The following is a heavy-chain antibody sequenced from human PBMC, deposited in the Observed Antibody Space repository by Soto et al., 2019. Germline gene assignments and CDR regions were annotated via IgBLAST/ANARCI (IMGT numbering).Heavy chain of an antibody. D-gene: IGHD6-6*01. J-gene: IGHJ4*02. Sequence: XGSLRVSFAASGFTFSSYRMNWVRQAPGKGLDWVSSISSSSSYIYYADSVKGRFTISRDNAKNSLYLQMNSLRAEDTAVYYCARDGEYSSSSFDDWGQGTLVTVSS. CDR3: ARDGEYSSSSFDD. CDR2: ISSSSSYI. CDR1: GFTFSSYR. V-gene: IGHV3-21*01.